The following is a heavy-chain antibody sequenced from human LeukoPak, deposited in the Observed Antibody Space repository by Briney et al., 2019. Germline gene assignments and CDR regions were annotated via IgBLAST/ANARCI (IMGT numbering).Heavy chain of an antibody. J-gene: IGHJ4*02. V-gene: IGHV3-7*01. D-gene: IGHD3-22*01. CDR2: IRPDGSAK. CDR1: GFTFSNHW. CDR3: ARIDSRGSTWDY. Sequence: GGSLRLSCAASGFTFSNHWMSWVRQAPGKGLEWVANIRPDGSAKYYGDSVEGRLTISRDNAKSSLYLQMNSLRADDTAVYYCARIDSRGSTWDYWGQGTLVTVSS.